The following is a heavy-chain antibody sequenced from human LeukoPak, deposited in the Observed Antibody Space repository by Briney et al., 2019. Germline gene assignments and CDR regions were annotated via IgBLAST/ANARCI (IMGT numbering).Heavy chain of an antibody. CDR1: GGSISSYY. CDR2: IYYSGST. Sequence: PSETLSITCTVSGGSISSYYWSCIRQPPGKGLEWIGYIYYSGSTNYNPSLTSRVTISVDPSKNQFSLKLSSVTAADTAVYYCASIKYGSGSYYSIDYWGQGTLVTVSS. CDR3: ASIKYGSGSYYSIDY. J-gene: IGHJ4*02. V-gene: IGHV4-59*01. D-gene: IGHD3-10*01.